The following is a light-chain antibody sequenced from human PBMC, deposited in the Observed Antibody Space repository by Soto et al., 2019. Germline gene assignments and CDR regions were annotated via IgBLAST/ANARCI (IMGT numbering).Light chain of an antibody. CDR1: QGISSY. Sequence: IHLTQSPASVSASGGDIGTVTSRASQGISSYLTWYQQKPGKAPKVLIYVASTLQSGVPSRFSVSGSGTDVALTISSLQPEDSATYYCQQRESFPITYGQGTQWRL. CDR3: QQRESFPIT. J-gene: IGKJ5*01. CDR2: VAS. V-gene: IGKV1-9*01.